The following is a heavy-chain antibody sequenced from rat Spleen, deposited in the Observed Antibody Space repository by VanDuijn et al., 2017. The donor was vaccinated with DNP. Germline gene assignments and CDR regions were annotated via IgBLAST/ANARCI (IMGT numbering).Heavy chain of an antibody. V-gene: IGHV3-1*01. J-gene: IGHJ1*01. Sequence: EVQLQESGPGLVKPSQSLSLTCSVTGYSITSNYWGWIRKFPRNKMEWIGHISYSGSTGYNPSLKSRISITRDTSKNQFFLHLNSVTTEDTATYYCARGNDGYFPNWYFDLWGPGTMVTVSS. CDR1: GYSITSNY. D-gene: IGHD1-12*03. CDR2: ISYSGST. CDR3: ARGNDGYFPNWYFDL.